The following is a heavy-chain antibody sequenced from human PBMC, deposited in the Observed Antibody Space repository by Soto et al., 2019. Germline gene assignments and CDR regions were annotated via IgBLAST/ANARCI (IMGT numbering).Heavy chain of an antibody. Sequence: GASLKISCKRSGYSFTSYWIGWVRQMPGKGLEWMGIIYPGDSDTRYSPSFQGQVTISADKSITTAYLQWSSLKASDTAMYYCARTAAAGKYYYGVDVWGQGTTVTVSS. J-gene: IGHJ6*02. CDR1: GYSFTSYW. CDR2: IYPGDSDT. CDR3: ARTAAAGKYYYGVDV. D-gene: IGHD6-13*01. V-gene: IGHV5-51*01.